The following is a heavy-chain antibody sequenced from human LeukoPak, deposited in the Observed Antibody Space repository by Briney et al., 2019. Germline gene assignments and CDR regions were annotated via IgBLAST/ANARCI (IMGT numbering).Heavy chain of an antibody. J-gene: IGHJ4*02. CDR2: ISGSGGST. CDR1: GFTFSSYA. Sequence: GGSLRLSCAASGFTFSSYAMSWVRQAPGKGLEWVSAISGSGGSTNYADSVKGRFTISRDNSKNTLYLQMNSLRAEDTAVYYCAKDRYAGYSYGYLDYWGQGTLVTVSS. D-gene: IGHD5-18*01. V-gene: IGHV3-23*01. CDR3: AKDRYAGYSYGYLDY.